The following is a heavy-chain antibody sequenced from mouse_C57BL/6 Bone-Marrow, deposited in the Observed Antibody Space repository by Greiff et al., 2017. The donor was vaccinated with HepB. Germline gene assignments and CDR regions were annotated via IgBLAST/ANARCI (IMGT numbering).Heavy chain of an antibody. CDR3: ARDAKGDAMDY. CDR1: GFTFSDFY. V-gene: IGHV7-1*01. CDR2: SRNKANDYTT. J-gene: IGHJ4*01. Sequence: EVQLVESGGGLVQSGRSLRLSCATSGFTFSDFYMEWVRQAPGKGLEWIAASRNKANDYTTEYSASVKGRFIVSRDTSQSILYLQMNALRAEDTAIYYCARDAKGDAMDYWGQGTSVTVSS.